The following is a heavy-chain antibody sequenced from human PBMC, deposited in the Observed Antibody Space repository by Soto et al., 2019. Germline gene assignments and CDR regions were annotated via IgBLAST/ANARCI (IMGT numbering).Heavy chain of an antibody. Sequence: GGSLRLSCAASGFTFSSYGMHWVRQAPGKGLEWVAVISYDGSNKYYADSVKGRFTVSRDNSKNTLYLQMNSLRAEDTAVYYCAKASLRGRDGYNYFDYWGQGTLVTVSS. D-gene: IGHD5-12*01. J-gene: IGHJ4*02. V-gene: IGHV3-30*18. CDR1: GFTFSSYG. CDR2: ISYDGSNK. CDR3: AKASLRGRDGYNYFDY.